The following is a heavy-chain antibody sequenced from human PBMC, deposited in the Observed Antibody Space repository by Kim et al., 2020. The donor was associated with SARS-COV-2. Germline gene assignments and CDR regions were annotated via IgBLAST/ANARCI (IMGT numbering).Heavy chain of an antibody. CDR1: RFSFSTYG. D-gene: IGHD3-10*01. V-gene: IGHV3-33*05. J-gene: IGHJ6*02. CDR3: ARDFGFGDSFGLDV. CDR2: ISYDGNNK. Sequence: GGSLRLSCAASRFSFSTYGIHWVRQSPGKGLQWVAVISYDGNNKYYSDSEKGRFTISRDKSKNTLYLQMNSLRAEDTAVYYCARDFGFGDSFGLDVWGQGTTGTVSS.